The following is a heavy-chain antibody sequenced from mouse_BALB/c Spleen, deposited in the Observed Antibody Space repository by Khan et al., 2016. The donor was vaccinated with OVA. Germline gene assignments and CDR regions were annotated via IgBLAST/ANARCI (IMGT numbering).Heavy chain of an antibody. J-gene: IGHJ4*01. CDR3: ATHLYYAMDY. CDR1: VYTFTSFY. V-gene: IGHV1S56*01. Sequence: QVQLKQSGPELVKPGASVRISCKASVYTFTSFYIHWVKQRPGQGLEWIGWIYPGNVNTKYNEKFKGKATLTADKSSSTAYMQLSSLTSEDSAVYFCATHLYYAMDYWGQGTSVTVSS. CDR2: IYPGNVNT.